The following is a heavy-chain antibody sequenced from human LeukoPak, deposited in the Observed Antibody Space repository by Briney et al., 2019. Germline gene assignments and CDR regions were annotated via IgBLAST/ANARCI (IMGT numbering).Heavy chain of an antibody. Sequence: SETLSLTCTVSGGSITSGSSYWAWIRQPPAKGLEWIGTIYYSGSTYYNPSLKSRATISVDTSKNQFSLDLTSVTAADTAVYYCARGIAATGQYYFDYWGQGTLATVSS. V-gene: IGHV4-39*01. D-gene: IGHD6-13*01. CDR1: GGSITSGSSY. CDR2: IYYSGST. J-gene: IGHJ4*02. CDR3: ARGIAATGQYYFDY.